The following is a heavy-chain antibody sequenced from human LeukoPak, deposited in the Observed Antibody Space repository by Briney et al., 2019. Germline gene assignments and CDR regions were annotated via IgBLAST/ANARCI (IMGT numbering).Heavy chain of an antibody. J-gene: IGHJ4*02. CDR2: ISWNSGSI. CDR1: GGSISSYY. D-gene: IGHD5-12*01. V-gene: IGHV3-9*01. Sequence: LSLTCTVSGGSISSYYWSWIRQPPGKGLEWVSGISWNSGSILYADSVKGRFTISRDNAKKTVYLQMNSLKTEDTAFYYCAKDRGGGSGSDYSSSYYYFDYWGQGTLVAVSS. CDR3: AKDRGGGSGSDYSSSYYYFDY.